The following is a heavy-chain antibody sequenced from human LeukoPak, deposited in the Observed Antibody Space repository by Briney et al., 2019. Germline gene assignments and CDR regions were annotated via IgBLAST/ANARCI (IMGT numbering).Heavy chain of an antibody. D-gene: IGHD3-10*01. CDR1: GFTFSSYA. V-gene: IGHV3-23*01. CDR3: AKDLGSGSYYAAFDY. Sequence: GGSLRLSCAASGFTFSSYAMTWVRQAPGKGLEWVSGISASGGSTYYADSVKGRFTISRDNFNNALYLQMNSLRADDTAVYSCAKDLGSGSYYAAFDYWGQGTLVTVSS. CDR2: ISASGGST. J-gene: IGHJ4*02.